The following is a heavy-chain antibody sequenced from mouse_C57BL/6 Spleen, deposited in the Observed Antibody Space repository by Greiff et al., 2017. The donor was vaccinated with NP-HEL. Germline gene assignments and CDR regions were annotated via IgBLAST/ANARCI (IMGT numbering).Heavy chain of an antibody. D-gene: IGHD1-1*01. CDR3: ARGRAVFYGRMDY. V-gene: IGHV5-4*01. CDR1: GFTFSSYA. CDR2: ISDGGSYT. Sequence: EVQLVESGGGLVKPGGSLKLSCAASGFTFSSYAMSWVRQTPEKRLEWVATISDGGSYTYYPDNVKGRFTIFRDNAKNNLYLQMSHLKSEDTAMFYCARGRAVFYGRMDYWGQGTSVTVSS. J-gene: IGHJ4*01.